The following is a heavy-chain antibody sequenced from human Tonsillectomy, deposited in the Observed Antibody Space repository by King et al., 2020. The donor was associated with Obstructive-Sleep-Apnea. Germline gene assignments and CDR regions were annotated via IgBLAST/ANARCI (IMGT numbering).Heavy chain of an antibody. CDR1: GYTFTSYA. CDR3: ARNRGYSYGLDY. V-gene: IGHV1-3*01. J-gene: IGHJ4*02. D-gene: IGHD5-18*01. CDR2: INAGNGNT. Sequence: VQLVQSGAEVKKPGASVKVSCKASGYTFTSYAMHLVRQAPGQRLEWMGWINAGNGNTKYSQKFQGRVTITRDTSASTAYMELSSLRSEDTAVYYCARNRGYSYGLDYWGQGTLVTVSS.